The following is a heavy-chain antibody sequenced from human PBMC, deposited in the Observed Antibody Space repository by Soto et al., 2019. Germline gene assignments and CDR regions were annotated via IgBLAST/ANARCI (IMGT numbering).Heavy chain of an antibody. Sequence: SVKVSCKASGGTFSSYAISWVRQAPGQGLEWMGGIIPIFGTANYAQKFQGRVTITADESTSTAYMELSSLRSEDTAVYYCARDGPLYDSSGYYYLYWGQGTLVTVSS. CDR2: IIPIFGTA. J-gene: IGHJ4*02. CDR1: GGTFSSYA. D-gene: IGHD3-22*01. CDR3: ARDGPLYDSSGYYYLY. V-gene: IGHV1-69*13.